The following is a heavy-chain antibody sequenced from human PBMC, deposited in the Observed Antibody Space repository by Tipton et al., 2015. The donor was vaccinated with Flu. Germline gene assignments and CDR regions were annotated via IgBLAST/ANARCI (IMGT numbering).Heavy chain of an antibody. CDR3: ARLHGIVGTSKFFDY. D-gene: IGHD1-26*01. J-gene: IGHJ4*02. CDR1: GGSINSGDYY. CDR2: IYYSGST. Sequence: TLSLTCIVSGGSINSGDYYWSWVRQPPGKGLEWIGHIYYSGSTYYNPSLKNRVSISVDSSMYQFSLRLTPVTAADTALYYCARLHGIVGTSKFFDYWGQGTLITVSS. V-gene: IGHV4-30-4*01.